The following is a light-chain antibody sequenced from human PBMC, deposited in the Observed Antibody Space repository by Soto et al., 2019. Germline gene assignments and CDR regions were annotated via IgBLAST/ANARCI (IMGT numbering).Light chain of an antibody. V-gene: IGLV2-14*01. Sequence: QSVLTQPASVSGSPGQSITISCTGTSSDVGGYNYVSWYQQHPGKAPKLMVYDVSNRPSGVSNRFSGSKSGNTASLTISGFQAEDEADFYCSSYTSSSTLGVFGTGTKATV. CDR2: DVS. CDR3: SSYTSSSTLGV. J-gene: IGLJ1*01. CDR1: SSDVGGYNY.